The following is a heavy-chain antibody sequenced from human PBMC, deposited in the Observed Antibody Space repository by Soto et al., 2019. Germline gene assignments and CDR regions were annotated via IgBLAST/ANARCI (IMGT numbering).Heavy chain of an antibody. J-gene: IGHJ4*02. D-gene: IGHD2-15*01. V-gene: IGHV1-3*01. CDR3: ASGPLGYCSGGSCPALAY. Sequence: ASVKVSCKASGYTFTSYAMHWVRQAPGQRLEWMGWINAGNGNTKYSQKFQGRVTITRDTSASTAYMELSSLRSEDTAVYYCASGPLGYCSGGSCPALAYWGQGTLVTVSS. CDR1: GYTFTSYA. CDR2: INAGNGNT.